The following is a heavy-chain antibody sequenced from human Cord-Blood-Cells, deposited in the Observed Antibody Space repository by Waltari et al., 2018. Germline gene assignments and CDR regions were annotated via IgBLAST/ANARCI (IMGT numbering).Heavy chain of an antibody. J-gene: IGHJ3*02. D-gene: IGHD3-10*01. CDR1: GGSISSSSYY. CDR2: IYYSGST. Sequence: QLQLQESGPGLVKPSETLSLTCTVSGGSISSSSYYWGWIRQPPGKGLEWIGSIYYSGSTYTNPSLKSRVTISVDTSKNQFSLKLSSVTAADTAVYYCARPRGSGSYYDAFDIWGQGTMVTVSS. V-gene: IGHV4-39*01. CDR3: ARPRGSGSYYDAFDI.